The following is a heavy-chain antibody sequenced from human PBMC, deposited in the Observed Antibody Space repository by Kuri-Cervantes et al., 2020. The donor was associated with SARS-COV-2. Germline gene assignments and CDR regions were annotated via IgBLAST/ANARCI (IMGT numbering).Heavy chain of an antibody. J-gene: IGHJ6*02. CDR2: ISSSSSYI. V-gene: IGHV3-21*03. CDR3: ARDRGNYYGMDV. CDR1: GFTFSSYW. Sequence: LSLTCAASGFTFSSYWMSWVHQAPGKGLEWVSSISSSSSYIYYADSVKGRFTISRDNAKNSLYLQMNSLRAEDTAVYYCARDRGNYYGMDVWGQGTTVTVSS. D-gene: IGHD3-10*01.